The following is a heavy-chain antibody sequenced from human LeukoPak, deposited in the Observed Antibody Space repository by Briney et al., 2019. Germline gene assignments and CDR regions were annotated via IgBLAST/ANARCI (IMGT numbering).Heavy chain of an antibody. V-gene: IGHV3-23*01. J-gene: IGHJ5*02. CDR3: AKDVDYYGSESSSNWFDP. Sequence: PGGSLRLSCAASGFTFSSYAMSWVRQAPGKGLEWVSAISGSGGSTYYADSVKGRFTISRDNSRNTLYLQMNSLRAEDTAVYYCAKDVDYYGSESSSNWFDPWGQGTLVTVSS. D-gene: IGHD3-10*01. CDR2: ISGSGGST. CDR1: GFTFSSYA.